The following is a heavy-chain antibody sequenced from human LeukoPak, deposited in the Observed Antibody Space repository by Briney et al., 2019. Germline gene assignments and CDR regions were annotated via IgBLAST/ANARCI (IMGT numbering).Heavy chain of an antibody. CDR1: GFTFSSYA. V-gene: IGHV3-23*01. D-gene: IGHD3-22*01. CDR2: IGGSGGST. Sequence: GGSLRLSCAASGFTFSSYAMSWVRQAPGKGLEWVSAIGGSGGSTYYADSVKGRFTISRDNSKNTLYLQMNSLRAEDTAVYYCAIRQVTYYYDSSGYPPLYWGQGTLVTVSS. J-gene: IGHJ4*02. CDR3: AIRQVTYYYDSSGYPPLY.